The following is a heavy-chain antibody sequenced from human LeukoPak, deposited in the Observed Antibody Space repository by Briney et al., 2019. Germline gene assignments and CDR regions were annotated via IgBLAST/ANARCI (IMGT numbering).Heavy chain of an antibody. J-gene: IGHJ5*02. CDR3: ARAKRPYYYDSSGSNWFDP. Sequence: GASVKVSCKASGYTFTSYGISWVRQAPGQGLEWMGWIGAYNGNTNYAQKLQGRVTMTTDTSTSTAYMELRSLRSDATAVYYCARAKRPYYYDSSGSNWFDPWGQGTLVTVSS. CDR1: GYTFTSYG. V-gene: IGHV1-18*01. D-gene: IGHD3-22*01. CDR2: IGAYNGNT.